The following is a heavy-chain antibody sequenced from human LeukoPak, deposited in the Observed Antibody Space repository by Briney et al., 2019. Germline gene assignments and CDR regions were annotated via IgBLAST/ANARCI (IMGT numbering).Heavy chain of an antibody. V-gene: IGHV3-7*01. CDR2: IKQDGSEK. D-gene: IGHD3-3*01. Sequence: GGSLRLSCAASGFTFSSYWMSWVRQAPGKGREGVANIKQDGSEKYYVDSVKGRFTISRDNAKNSLYLQMNSLRAEDTAVYYCARDPYVIWSGYFPDDAFDIWGQGTMVTVSS. CDR3: ARDPYVIWSGYFPDDAFDI. J-gene: IGHJ3*02. CDR1: GFTFSSYW.